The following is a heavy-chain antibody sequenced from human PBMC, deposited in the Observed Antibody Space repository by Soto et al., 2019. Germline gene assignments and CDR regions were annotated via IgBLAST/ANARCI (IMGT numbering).Heavy chain of an antibody. CDR3: ARLGGVAARTFDY. CDR1: GGSFSAYY. D-gene: IGHD6-6*01. J-gene: IGHJ4*02. CDR2: INHSGGT. Sequence: SETLSLTCAVYGGSFSAYYWSWIRQPPGKGLEWIGEINHSGGTSYNPSLKSRVTISVDTSKSQFSLKLTSVTAADTAVYYCARLGGVAARTFDYWGQAAQVTVSS. V-gene: IGHV4-34*01.